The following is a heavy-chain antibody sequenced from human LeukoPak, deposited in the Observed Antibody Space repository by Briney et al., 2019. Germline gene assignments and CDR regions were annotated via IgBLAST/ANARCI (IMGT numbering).Heavy chain of an antibody. D-gene: IGHD3-10*01. CDR2: IVVGSGNT. J-gene: IGHJ6*02. CDR1: GFTFTSSA. Sequence: GASVKVSCKASGFTFTSSAVQWVRQARGQRPEWIGWIVVGSGNTDYAQKFQERVTITRDMSTSTAYMELSSLRSEDTAVYYCARDVETGNYYFYYGVDVWGQGTTVTVSS. V-gene: IGHV1-58*01. CDR3: ARDVETGNYYFYYGVDV.